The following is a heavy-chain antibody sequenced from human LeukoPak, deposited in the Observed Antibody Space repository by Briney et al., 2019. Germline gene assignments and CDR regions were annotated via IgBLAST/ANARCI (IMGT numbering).Heavy chain of an antibody. D-gene: IGHD2-21*02. Sequence: GGSLRLSCAASGFTFGDYYMTWIRQAPGKGLEWVSHISSSGSTIYYADPVKGRFIISRDNAKNSLYLQMNSLRAEDTAIYYCGRDPNGDYLGAFDFWGPGTMVAVSS. CDR2: ISSSGSTI. CDR3: GRDPNGDYLGAFDF. CDR1: GFTFGDYY. J-gene: IGHJ3*01. V-gene: IGHV3-11*01.